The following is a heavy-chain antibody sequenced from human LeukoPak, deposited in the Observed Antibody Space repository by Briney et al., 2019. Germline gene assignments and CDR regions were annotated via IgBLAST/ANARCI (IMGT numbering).Heavy chain of an antibody. CDR1: GGSISSYY. CDR2: IYYSGST. J-gene: IGHJ4*02. V-gene: IGHV4-59*01. Sequence: SETLSLTCTVSGGSISSYYWSWIRQPPGKGLGWIGYIYYSGSTNYNPSLKSRVTISVDTSKNQFSLKLSSVTAADTAVYYCARKKQWLPFYYWGQGTLVTVSS. D-gene: IGHD6-19*01. CDR3: ARKKQWLPFYY.